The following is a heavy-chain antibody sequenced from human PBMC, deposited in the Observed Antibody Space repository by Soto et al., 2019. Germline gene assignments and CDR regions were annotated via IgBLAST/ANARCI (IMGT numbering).Heavy chain of an antibody. D-gene: IGHD2-2*03. CDR3: ANGFCSSTRCLTYSYMDV. CDR2: ISWNSGTM. Sequence: EVQLVESGGGLVQPGRSLRLSCAASGFSFDEYAMHWVRQAPGKGLEWVSGISWNSGTMGYGDSVKGLFTISRDNAKNSLYLQMNNLRAEDTALYYCANGFCSSTRCLTYSYMDVWGKGTTVTVSS. CDR1: GFSFDEYA. J-gene: IGHJ6*03. V-gene: IGHV3-9*01.